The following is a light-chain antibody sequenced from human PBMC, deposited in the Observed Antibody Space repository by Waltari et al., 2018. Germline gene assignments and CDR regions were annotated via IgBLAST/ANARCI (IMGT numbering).Light chain of an antibody. CDR2: RNN. Sequence: QSVLTQPPSASGTPGQRVTISCSGSSSNIGSNYVYCYQQPPGTAPKLLIYRNNQRPSGVPDRFSGSKSGTSASLAISGLRSEDEADYYCAAWDDSLSGPAVFGGGTKLTVL. J-gene: IGLJ3*02. V-gene: IGLV1-47*01. CDR1: SSNIGSNY. CDR3: AAWDDSLSGPAV.